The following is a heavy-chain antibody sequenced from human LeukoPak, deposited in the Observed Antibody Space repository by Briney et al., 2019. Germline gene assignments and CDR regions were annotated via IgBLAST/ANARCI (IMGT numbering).Heavy chain of an antibody. D-gene: IGHD4-23*01. CDR2: IIPILGIA. Sequence: SVTVSCKASGYTFSSYGISWVRQAPGQGLEWMGRIIPILGIANYAQKFQGRVAITADKSTSTAYMELSSLRSEDTAVYYCARDRDSGGASWYFDYWGQGTLVTVSS. V-gene: IGHV1-69*04. J-gene: IGHJ4*02. CDR1: GYTFSSYG. CDR3: ARDRDSGGASWYFDY.